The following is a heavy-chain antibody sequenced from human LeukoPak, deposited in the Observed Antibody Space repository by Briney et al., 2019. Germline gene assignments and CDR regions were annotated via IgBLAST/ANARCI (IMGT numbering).Heavy chain of an antibody. V-gene: IGHV4-39*01. J-gene: IGHJ4*02. CDR3: AKITWIQLWLPFDY. D-gene: IGHD5-18*01. Sequence: SETLSLTCTVSGGSISASSYYWGWIRQPPGKGLEWIGSIFYSGSTYYNPSPTSRVTISVDTSKNQFSLSLSSVTAADTAVYYCAKITWIQLWLPFDYWGQGTLVTVSS. CDR1: GGSISASSYY. CDR2: IFYSGST.